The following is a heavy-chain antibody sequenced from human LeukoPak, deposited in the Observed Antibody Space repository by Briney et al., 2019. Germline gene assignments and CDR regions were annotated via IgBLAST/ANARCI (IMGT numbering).Heavy chain of an antibody. CDR1: GYTFTGYY. CDR3: ARDLNRSFDY. D-gene: IGHD1-14*01. CDR2: INPNSGGT. Sequence: ASVKVSCTASGYTFTGYYMHWVRQAPGQGLERMGWINPNSGGTNYAQKFQGRVTMTRDTSISTAYMELSRLRSDDTAAYYCARDLNRSFDYWGQGTLVTVSS. J-gene: IGHJ4*02. V-gene: IGHV1-2*02.